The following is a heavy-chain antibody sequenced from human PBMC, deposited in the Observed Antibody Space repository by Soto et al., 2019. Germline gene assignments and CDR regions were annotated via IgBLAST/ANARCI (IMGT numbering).Heavy chain of an antibody. J-gene: IGHJ6*02. D-gene: IGHD2-21*02. CDR3: ARAYCGGDCLWDYYGMVV. CDR2: ISSYSRYI. CDR1: GFTFSSYN. V-gene: IGHV3-21*01. Sequence: PGGSLRLSCAVSGFTFSSYNMNWVRQAPGKGLEWVSSISSYSRYIYYADSVKGRFTISRDNAKNSLYLQMNSLRAEDTAVYYCARAYCGGDCLWDYYGMVVWGQGTTVTVSS.